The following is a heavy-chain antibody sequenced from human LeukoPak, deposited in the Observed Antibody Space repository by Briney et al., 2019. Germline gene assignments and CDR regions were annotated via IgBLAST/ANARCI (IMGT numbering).Heavy chain of an antibody. CDR3: ARETVYYYYYGMDV. CDR2: INPNSGGT. D-gene: IGHD4-17*01. CDR1: GYTFTGYY. V-gene: IGHV1-2*02. Sequence: ASVKVSCKASGYTFTGYYMHWVRQAPGQGLEWVGWINPNSGGTNYAQKFQGRVTMTRDTSISTAYMELSRLRSDDTAVYYCARETVYYYYYGMDVWGQGTTVTVSS. J-gene: IGHJ6*02.